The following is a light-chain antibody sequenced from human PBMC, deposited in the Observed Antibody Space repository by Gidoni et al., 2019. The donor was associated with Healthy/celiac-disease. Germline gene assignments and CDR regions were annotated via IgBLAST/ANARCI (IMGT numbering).Light chain of an antibody. CDR3: QQRRNWPKT. V-gene: IGKV3-11*01. CDR2: DAT. Sequence: DIVLTQSPATLTLSPGERATLPCRASQRVSSYLAWYQREPDQEPRLLIDDATKRATVIPARFGGRGSGTDFTLTISSLEPEDFAVYYCQQRRNWPKTFGGGTKVEIK. CDR1: QRVSSY. J-gene: IGKJ4*01.